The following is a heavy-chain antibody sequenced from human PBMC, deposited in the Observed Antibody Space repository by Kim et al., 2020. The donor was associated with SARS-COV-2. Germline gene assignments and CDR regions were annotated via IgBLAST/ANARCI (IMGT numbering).Heavy chain of an antibody. Sequence: GGSLRLSCAASGFTFSSYAMHWVRQAPGKGLEWVAVISYDGSNKYYADSVKCRFTISRDNSKNTLYLQMNSLRAEDTAVYYCARDRATHYFDYWGQGTLV. CDR1: GFTFSSYA. CDR2: ISYDGSNK. V-gene: IGHV3-30*04. J-gene: IGHJ4*02. CDR3: ARDRATHYFDY. D-gene: IGHD5-12*01.